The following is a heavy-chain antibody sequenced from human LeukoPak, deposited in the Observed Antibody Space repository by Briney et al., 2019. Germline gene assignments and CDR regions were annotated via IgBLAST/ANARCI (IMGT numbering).Heavy chain of an antibody. D-gene: IGHD6-13*01. Sequence: PSETLSLTCTVFGDSVSSSNYYWAWFRQPPGKGLDWIGSLYYDGRTYYSPSLESRVTISVDTSKNQFSLKLSSVTAADTAVYYCARHKFDSSSWYQVFPAEYFQHWGQGTLVTVSS. CDR3: ARHKFDSSSWYQVFPAEYFQH. J-gene: IGHJ1*01. V-gene: IGHV4-39*01. CDR2: LYYDGRT. CDR1: GDSVSSSNYY.